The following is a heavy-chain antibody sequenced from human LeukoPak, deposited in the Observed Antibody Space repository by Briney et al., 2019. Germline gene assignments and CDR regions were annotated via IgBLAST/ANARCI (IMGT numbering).Heavy chain of an antibody. CDR1: GGXIRSYY. Sequence: PSETLSLTCTVSGGXIRSYYCSWIRQPPGKGLEWIGYSYYSGSTYYNPSLKSRVTISVDTSKNEFSLKLTSVTAADTAVYYCARENTMVRGAFDAFDIWGQGTIVTVSS. J-gene: IGHJ3*02. CDR2: SYYSGST. V-gene: IGHV4-59*01. D-gene: IGHD3-10*01. CDR3: ARENTMVRGAFDAFDI.